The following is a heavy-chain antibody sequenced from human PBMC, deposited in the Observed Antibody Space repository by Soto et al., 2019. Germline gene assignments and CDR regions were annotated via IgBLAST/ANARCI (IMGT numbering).Heavy chain of an antibody. V-gene: IGHV3-74*01. CDR2: INSDGSST. CDR1: GFTFSNYL. Sequence: AGGSLRLSCAASGFTFSNYLMHWVRQAPGKGLVWVSRINSDGSSTNFADSVKGRFTISRDNAKNMLYLQMTSLRAEDTAVYYCVRSREVDYWGQGTLVTVSS. J-gene: IGHJ4*02. CDR3: VRSREVDY.